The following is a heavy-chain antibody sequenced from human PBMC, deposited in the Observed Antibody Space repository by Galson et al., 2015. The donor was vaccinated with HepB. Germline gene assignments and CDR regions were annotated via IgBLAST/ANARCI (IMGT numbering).Heavy chain of an antibody. D-gene: IGHD6-19*01. J-gene: IGHJ5*02. CDR3: ATGFKLAGAA. CDR1: GSTFSSFA. V-gene: IGHV3-23*01. Sequence: SLRLSCAASGSTFSSFAMSWVRQPPGKGLEWVPSISKSATVTYYVDSVKGRFTISRDDSKSTLYLQMNGLRAEDTAIYYCATGFKLAGAAWGQGTLVTVSS. CDR2: ISKSATVT.